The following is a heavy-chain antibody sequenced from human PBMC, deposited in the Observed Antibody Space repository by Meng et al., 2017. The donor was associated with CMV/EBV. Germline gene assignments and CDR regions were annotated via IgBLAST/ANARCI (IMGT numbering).Heavy chain of an antibody. Sequence: KVSCKASGYTFTGYYMHWVRQAPGQGLEWMGWINPNSGGTNYAQKFQGRVTMTRDTSISTAYMELSRLRSDDTAVYYCARGYCSSTSCRTGVWFDPWGQGTLVTVSS. D-gene: IGHD2-2*01. CDR3: ARGYCSSTSCRTGVWFDP. V-gene: IGHV1-2*02. CDR1: GYTFTGYY. J-gene: IGHJ5*02. CDR2: INPNSGGT.